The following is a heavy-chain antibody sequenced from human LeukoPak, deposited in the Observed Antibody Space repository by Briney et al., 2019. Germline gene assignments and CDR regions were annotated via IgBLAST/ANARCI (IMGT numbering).Heavy chain of an antibody. D-gene: IGHD5/OR15-5a*01. CDR2: INPNSGDT. CDR3: STFDY. CDR1: GYTFTAYY. Sequence: ASVKVSCRASGYTFTAYYMHWVRQPPGQGLEWMGCINPNSGDTKYAQKFQGSVTMTRDTSITTAYMELSSLRSDDTAVYYCSTFDYWGQGTLVTVSS. V-gene: IGHV1-2*02. J-gene: IGHJ4*02.